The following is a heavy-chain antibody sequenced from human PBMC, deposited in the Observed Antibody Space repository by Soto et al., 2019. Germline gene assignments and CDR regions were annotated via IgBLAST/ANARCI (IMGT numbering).Heavy chain of an antibody. CDR2: IRSKANSYAT. J-gene: IGHJ4*02. V-gene: IGHV3-73*01. D-gene: IGHD4-17*01. Sequence: EVQLVESGGGLVQPGGSLKLSCAASGFTFSGSAMHWVRQASGKGLEWVGRIRSKANSYATAYAASVKGRFTISTDDSKNTAYLEMNSLKTEDTAVYYCTRGEHDYGDYYFDYWGQGTLVTVSS. CDR3: TRGEHDYGDYYFDY. CDR1: GFTFSGSA.